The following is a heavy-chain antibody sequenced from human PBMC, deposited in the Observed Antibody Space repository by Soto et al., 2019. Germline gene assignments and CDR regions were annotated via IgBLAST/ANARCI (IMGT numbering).Heavy chain of an antibody. J-gene: IGHJ4*02. CDR2: VSVAGITT. Sequence: GGSLRLSCAASGFTLSNFAISWVRQAPGKGLEWVSVVSVAGITTKYAASVKGRFTVSRDNSKNTLSLQLASLRAEDTAVYYCATLGLQQAFWGQGTLVTVSS. V-gene: IGHV3-23*01. CDR1: GFTLSNFA. CDR3: ATLGLQQAF. D-gene: IGHD2-21*02.